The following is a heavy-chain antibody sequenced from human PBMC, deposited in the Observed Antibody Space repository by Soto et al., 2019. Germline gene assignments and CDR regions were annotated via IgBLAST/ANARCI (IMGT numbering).Heavy chain of an antibody. J-gene: IGHJ5*02. V-gene: IGHV4-59*08. CDR1: GGTIISYY. CDR3: ARRGPIVVVPAAHRGVGWFDP. CDR2: IYYSGST. Sequence: SETQSLTCTVSGGTIISYYWSWIRQPPGKGLEWIGYIYYSGSTNYNPSLKSRVTISVDTSKNQFSLKLSSVTAADTAVYYCARRGPIVVVPAAHRGVGWFDPWGQGTLVTVSS. D-gene: IGHD2-2*01.